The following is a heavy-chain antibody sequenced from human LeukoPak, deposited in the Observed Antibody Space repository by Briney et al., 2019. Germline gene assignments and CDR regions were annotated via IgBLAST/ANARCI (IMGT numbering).Heavy chain of an antibody. CDR3: TRDQTPYY. CDR1: GLSFGDYG. V-gene: IGHV3-49*04. CDR2: IRSNLYGGTP. Sequence: AGGSLRLSCTPSGLSFGDYGMSWVRQAPGKGLEWVGFIRSNLYGGTPEYAASVKGRFTISRDDSNSIAYLEMDSLKTDDTAVYYCTRDQTPYYWGQGTLVTVSS. J-gene: IGHJ4*02.